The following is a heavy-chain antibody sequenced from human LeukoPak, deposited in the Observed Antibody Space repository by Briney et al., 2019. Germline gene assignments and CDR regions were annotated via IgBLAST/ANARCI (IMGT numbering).Heavy chain of an antibody. D-gene: IGHD3-22*01. CDR3: ASKWFS. CDR1: GFSFSDVY. CDR2: ISSSGSST. J-gene: IGHJ4*02. V-gene: IGHV3-11*06. Sequence: GGSLRLSCAASGFSFSDVYMSWIRQAPGKGLEWVSYISSSGSSTNYADSVKGRFTISRDNANNSLYLQMNSLRAEDTAVYYCASKWFSWGRGTLVTVSS.